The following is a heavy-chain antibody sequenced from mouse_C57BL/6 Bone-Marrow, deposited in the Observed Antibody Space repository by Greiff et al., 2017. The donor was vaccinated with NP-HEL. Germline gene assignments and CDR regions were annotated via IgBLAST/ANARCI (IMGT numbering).Heavy chain of an antibody. CDR2: IRNKANNHAT. V-gene: IGHV6-6*01. CDR1: GFTFSDAW. CDR3: TRPYYDYDGVYFDY. J-gene: IGHJ2*01. Sequence: AGGSMKLSCAASGFTFSDAWMDWVRQSPEKGLEWVAEIRNKANNHATYYAESVKGRFTISRDDSKSSVYLQMNSLRAEDTGIYYCTRPYYDYDGVYFDYWGQGTTLTVSS. D-gene: IGHD2-4*01.